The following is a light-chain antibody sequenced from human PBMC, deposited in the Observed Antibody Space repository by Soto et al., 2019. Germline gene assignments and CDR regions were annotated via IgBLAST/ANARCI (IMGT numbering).Light chain of an antibody. J-gene: IGKJ5*01. V-gene: IGKV1-39*01. CDR2: TAS. CDR1: QSISSH. CDR3: QQSYSTPIS. Sequence: DIRMTQSPSSLSASVGDTVTITCRASQSISSHLNWYQQKPGKAPNLLMYTASNLQSGVPSRFSGSGSGTDFTLTISSLQPEDFATYYCQQSYSTPISVGQGTRLESK.